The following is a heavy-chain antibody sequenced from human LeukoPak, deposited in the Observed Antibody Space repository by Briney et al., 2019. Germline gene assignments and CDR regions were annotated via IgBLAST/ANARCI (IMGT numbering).Heavy chain of an antibody. V-gene: IGHV3-30-3*01. CDR2: ISYDGSNK. CDR3: ARSGAAVAGFDY. CDR1: GFTFSTYH. D-gene: IGHD6-19*01. Sequence: GGSLRLSCAASGFTFSTYHMHWVRQAPGKGLEWVALISYDGSNKYYADSVKGRFTISRDNSKNTVYLQMNSLRPEDTAVYYCARSGAAVAGFDYWGQGTLVTVPS. J-gene: IGHJ4*02.